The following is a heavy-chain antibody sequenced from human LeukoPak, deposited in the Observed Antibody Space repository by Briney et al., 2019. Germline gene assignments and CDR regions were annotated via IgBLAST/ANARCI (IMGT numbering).Heavy chain of an antibody. D-gene: IGHD3-10*01. Sequence: GGSLRLSCAASGFTVSSNYMSWVRQAPGKGLEWVLVIYSGGSTYYADSVKGRFTISRDNSKNTLYLQMNSLRAEDTAVYYCARGVSGSAPFDPWGQGTLVTVSS. V-gene: IGHV3-53*01. CDR1: GFTVSSNY. CDR2: IYSGGST. CDR3: ARGVSGSAPFDP. J-gene: IGHJ5*02.